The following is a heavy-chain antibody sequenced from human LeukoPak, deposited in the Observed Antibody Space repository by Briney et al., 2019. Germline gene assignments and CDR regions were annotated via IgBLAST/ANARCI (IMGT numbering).Heavy chain of an antibody. Sequence: PGGSLRLSCAASGFTFSSYAMHWVRQAPGKGLEWVAVISYDGSNEFYADSVKGRLTISRHNSENTLYLQMNSLRVEDPAVYYCARGRDFWSGYYTPDYWGQGTLVTVSS. J-gene: IGHJ4*02. V-gene: IGHV3-30*04. CDR3: ARGRDFWSGYYTPDY. CDR1: GFTFSSYA. D-gene: IGHD3-3*01. CDR2: ISYDGSNE.